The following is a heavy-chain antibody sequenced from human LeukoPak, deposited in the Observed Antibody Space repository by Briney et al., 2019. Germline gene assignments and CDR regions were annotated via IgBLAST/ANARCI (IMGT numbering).Heavy chain of an antibody. CDR2: INPNSGGT. CDR3: ATDQRGAGLGYRYGSGSYNGMDV. V-gene: IGHV1-2*02. Sequence: ASVKLSCNASGYSVTGDCMYWWWRAHGQGIELKGWINPNSGGTNYEKQFQGRVTMTRDTSISTAYMELSRLRSDDTAVYYCATDQRGAGLGYRYGSGSYNGMDVWGQGTTVTVSS. CDR1: GYSVTGDC. D-gene: IGHD3-10*01. J-gene: IGHJ6*02.